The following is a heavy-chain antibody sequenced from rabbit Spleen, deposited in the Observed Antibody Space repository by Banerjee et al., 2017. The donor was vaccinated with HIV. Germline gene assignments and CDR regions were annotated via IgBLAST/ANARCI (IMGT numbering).Heavy chain of an antibody. V-gene: IGHV1S7*01. D-gene: IGHD7-1*01. CDR1: GFDFNNYG. CDR2: IDPVFGST. CDR3: VRLGAGYGGYIDLNF. J-gene: IGHJ4*01. Sequence: QSLEESGGGLVQPGESLKLSCKVSGFDFNNYGVSWVRQAPGKGLEWIGYIDPVFGSTYYASWVSGRFTISSHNAQNTLYLQLNSLTTADTATYFCVRLGAGYGGYIDLNFWGQGTLVTVS.